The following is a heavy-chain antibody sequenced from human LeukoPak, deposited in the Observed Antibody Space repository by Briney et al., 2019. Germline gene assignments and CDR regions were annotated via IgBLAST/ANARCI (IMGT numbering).Heavy chain of an antibody. CDR1: GFTFSSYA. J-gene: IGHJ6*03. V-gene: IGHV3-30*01. Sequence: GGSLRLSCAASGFTFSSYAMHWVRQAPGKGLEWVAVISYDGSNKYYADSVKGRFTISRDNSKNTLYLQVNGLRAEDTAVYYCAREVDYYYYMDVWGKGTTVTVSS. CDR3: AREVDYYYYMDV. CDR2: ISYDGSNK.